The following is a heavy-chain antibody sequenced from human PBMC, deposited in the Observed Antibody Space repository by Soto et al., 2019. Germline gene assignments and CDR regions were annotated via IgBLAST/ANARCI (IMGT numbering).Heavy chain of an antibody. CDR3: AKDRGWTYYFDY. J-gene: IGHJ4*02. V-gene: IGHV3-23*01. CDR1: GFPFRNYA. D-gene: IGHD6-19*01. CDR2: IDGSGDST. Sequence: GGSLRLSCATSGFPFRNYAMSWVRQTPGKGLVWVSAIDGSGDSTYYADSVKGRFTISRDNSGNTLYLQMDSLRAEDTAVYFCAKDRGWTYYFDYWGQGALVTVSS.